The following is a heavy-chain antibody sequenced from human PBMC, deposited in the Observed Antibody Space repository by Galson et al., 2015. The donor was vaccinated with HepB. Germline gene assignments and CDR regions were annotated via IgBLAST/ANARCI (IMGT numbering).Heavy chain of an antibody. J-gene: IGHJ6*02. CDR3: ARVTSTHNFGRSRYSFYYYDMDV. Sequence: SVKVSCKASGYTFTNYAINWVRQAPGQGLEWMGWINTNTGEPTYAQAFTGRFVFSLDTSVTTAHLQISSLKPEDTAVYYCARVTSTHNFGRSRYSFYYYDMDVWGQGTTVTVPS. D-gene: IGHD1-20*01. V-gene: IGHV7-4-1*02. CDR2: INTNTGEP. CDR1: GYTFTNYA.